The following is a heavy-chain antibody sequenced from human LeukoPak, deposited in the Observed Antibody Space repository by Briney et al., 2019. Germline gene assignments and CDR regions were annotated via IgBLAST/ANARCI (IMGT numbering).Heavy chain of an antibody. V-gene: IGHV4-38-2*02. CDR2: IYHSGST. J-gene: IGHJ3*02. Sequence: PSETLSLTCTVSGYSISSGYYWGWIRQRPGKGLEWIGIIYHSGSTYYNPSLKSRVTISVDTSKNQFSLKLSSVTAADTAVYYCARQRRTLTIGVGAPRGVAFDIWGQGTMVTVSS. D-gene: IGHD1-26*01. CDR3: ARQRRTLTIGVGAPRGVAFDI. CDR1: GYSISSGYY.